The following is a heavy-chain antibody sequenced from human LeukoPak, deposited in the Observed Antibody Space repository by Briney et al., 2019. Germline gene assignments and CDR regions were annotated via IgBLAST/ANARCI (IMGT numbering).Heavy chain of an antibody. J-gene: IGHJ3*02. Sequence: SETLSLTCTVSGYSISSGYYWGWIRQPPGKGLEWIGSIYYSGSTYYNPSLKSRVTISVDTSKNQFSLKLSSVTAADTAVYYCARHYYDSSGYLADAFDIWGQGTMVTVSS. CDR1: GYSISSGYY. CDR3: ARHYYDSSGYLADAFDI. V-gene: IGHV4-38-2*02. CDR2: IYYSGST. D-gene: IGHD3-22*01.